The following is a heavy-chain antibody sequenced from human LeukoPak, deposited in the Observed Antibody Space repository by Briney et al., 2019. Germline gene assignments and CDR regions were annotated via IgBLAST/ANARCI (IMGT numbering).Heavy chain of an antibody. CDR2: VYYSGST. J-gene: IGHJ4*02. D-gene: IGHD4-11*01. CDR3: ARGPFAHDYTDYA. CDR1: GGSISSYY. Sequence: SETLSLTCTVSGGSISSYYWGWIRQPPGKGLEWIGTVYYSGSTYYNPSLKSRVTISVDTSKNQFSLRLNSVTAADTAVYYCARGPFAHDYTDYAWGQGTLVAVSS. V-gene: IGHV4-59*05.